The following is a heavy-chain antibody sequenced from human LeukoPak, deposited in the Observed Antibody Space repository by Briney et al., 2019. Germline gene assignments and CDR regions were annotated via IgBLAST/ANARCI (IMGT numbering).Heavy chain of an antibody. CDR2: INTDGSIT. Sequence: PGGSLRLSCAASGFIFSTYWMHWVRQAPGKGLLWVSRINTDGSITNYADSVKGRFTISRDNAKNTLYLQMNSLRSEDTAVYYCARVPPSVGEATSEYFQDWGQGTLVTVSS. CDR1: GFIFSTYW. V-gene: IGHV3-74*01. CDR3: ARVPPSVGEATSEYFQD. J-gene: IGHJ1*01. D-gene: IGHD1-26*01.